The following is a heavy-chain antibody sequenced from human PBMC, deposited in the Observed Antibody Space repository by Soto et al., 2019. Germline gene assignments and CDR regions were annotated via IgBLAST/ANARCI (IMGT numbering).Heavy chain of an antibody. D-gene: IGHD6-13*01. J-gene: IGHJ4*02. Sequence: PGGSLRLSCAASGFTFSIYGMSWVRQAPGKGLEWVSAISGSGGSTYYADSVKGRFTIFRDNSKNTLYLQMNSLRAEDTAVYYCAKGRTQQLAPVPFDYWGQGTLVTVSS. CDR3: AKGRTQQLAPVPFDY. CDR2: ISGSGGST. V-gene: IGHV3-23*01. CDR1: GFTFSIYG.